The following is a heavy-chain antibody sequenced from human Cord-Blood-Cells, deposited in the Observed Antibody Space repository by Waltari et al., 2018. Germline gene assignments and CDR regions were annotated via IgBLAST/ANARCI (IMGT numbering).Heavy chain of an antibody. CDR2: IRGSGGST. D-gene: IGHD2-15*01. CDR1: GFTFSSYA. J-gene: IGHJ3*02. CDR3: AKLNGRAFDI. Sequence: EVQLLESGGDLVQPGGSLRLSCAASGFTFSSYAMSWVRQAPGKGLEGVSAIRGSGGSTYYPDSVKGRFTISRDNSKNTLYLQMNSLRAEDTAVYYCAKLNGRAFDIWGQGTMVTVSS. V-gene: IGHV3-23*01.